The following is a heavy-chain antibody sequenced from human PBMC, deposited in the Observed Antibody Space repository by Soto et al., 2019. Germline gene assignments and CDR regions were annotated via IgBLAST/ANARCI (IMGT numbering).Heavy chain of an antibody. J-gene: IGHJ3*02. Sequence: QVQLQESGPGLVKPSQTLSLTCTVSGGSISSGGYYWSWIRQHPGKGLEWIGYIYYSGSTYYNPSLKSRVTISVDTSKNQYSLKLSSVTAADTAVYYCATLSYYYDSSGYSDDAFDIWGQGTMVTVSS. CDR3: ATLSYYYDSSGYSDDAFDI. D-gene: IGHD3-22*01. V-gene: IGHV4-31*03. CDR2: IYYSGST. CDR1: GGSISSGGYY.